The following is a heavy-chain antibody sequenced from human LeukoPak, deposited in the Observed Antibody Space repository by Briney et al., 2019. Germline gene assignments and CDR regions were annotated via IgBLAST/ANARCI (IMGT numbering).Heavy chain of an antibody. CDR3: ARDPGAYCGGDCYNDY. Sequence: GGSLRLSCAASGFTFSSYSMNWVRQAPGKGLEWVSYISSSSSTIYYADSVKGRFTISRDNSKNTLYLQMNSLRAEDTAVYYCARDPGAYCGGDCYNDYWGQGTLVTVSS. D-gene: IGHD2-21*02. CDR2: ISSSSSTI. J-gene: IGHJ4*02. V-gene: IGHV3-48*01. CDR1: GFTFSSYS.